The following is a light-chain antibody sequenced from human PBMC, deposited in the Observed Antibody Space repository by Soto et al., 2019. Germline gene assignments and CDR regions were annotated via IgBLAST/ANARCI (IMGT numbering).Light chain of an antibody. CDR2: EVS. CDR3: SSYAGSNTFI. Sequence: QSALTQPPSASGSPGQSVTISCTGTSSDVGGYNYVSWYQQYPGKAPKLMIYEVSKGPSEVPDRFSGSKSGNTASLTVSGLQAEDEADYYCSSYAGSNTFIFGGGTKLTVL. CDR1: SSDVGGYNY. J-gene: IGLJ2*01. V-gene: IGLV2-8*01.